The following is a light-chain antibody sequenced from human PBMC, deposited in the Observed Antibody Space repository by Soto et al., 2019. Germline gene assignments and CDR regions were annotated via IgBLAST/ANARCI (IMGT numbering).Light chain of an antibody. J-gene: IGKJ3*01. CDR2: GAS. CDR3: QQYGSSPFT. CDR1: QSVRSSY. V-gene: IGKV3-20*01. Sequence: EIVLTQSPGTLSSSPGERATLSCRASQSVRSSYLAWYQRKPGQAPRLLIYGASSRATGIPDRFSGSGSGTDFTLTISRLEPEDFALYYCQQYGSSPFTFGPGTTVDIK.